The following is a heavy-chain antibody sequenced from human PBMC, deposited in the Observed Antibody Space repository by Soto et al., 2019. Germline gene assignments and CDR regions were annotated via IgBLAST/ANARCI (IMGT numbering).Heavy chain of an antibody. CDR1: GFTVSSNY. V-gene: IGHV3-53*01. D-gene: IGHD4-17*01. CDR3: ARDQDYGGNSFAFDI. CDR2: IYSGGST. Sequence: GGSLRLSCAASGFTVSSNYMSWVRQAPGKGLEWVSVIYSGGSTYYADSVKGRFTISRDNSKNTLYLRMNSLRAEDTAVYYCARDQDYGGNSFAFDIWGQGTMVTVSS. J-gene: IGHJ3*02.